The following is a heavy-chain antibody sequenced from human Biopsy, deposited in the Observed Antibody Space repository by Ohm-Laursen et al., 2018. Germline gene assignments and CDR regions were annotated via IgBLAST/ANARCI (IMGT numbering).Heavy chain of an antibody. Sequence: SLRLSCSASGFTFSDYYMNWIHQAPGKGLEWVSFITSTGRTVYADSVKGRFTISRDNADNSLHLQMKSLRAEDTAVYYCARELGNGMDVWGQGTPVTVSS. CDR3: ARELGNGMDV. CDR2: ITSTGRTV. CDR1: GFTFSDYY. J-gene: IGHJ6*02. V-gene: IGHV3-11*01.